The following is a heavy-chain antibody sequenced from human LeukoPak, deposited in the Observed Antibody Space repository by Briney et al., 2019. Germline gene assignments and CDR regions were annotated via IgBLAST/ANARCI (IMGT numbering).Heavy chain of an antibody. V-gene: IGHV4-59*01. Sequence: SETLSLTCTVSGGSITNYYWTWIRQPPGKGLEWIGYISYTEGTNYNPSLKSRVTISVDTSKNHFSLELFSVTAADTAVYYCARKAGDHWGQGTLVTVSS. CDR3: ARKAGDH. CDR1: GGSITNYY. CDR2: ISYTEGT. J-gene: IGHJ4*02.